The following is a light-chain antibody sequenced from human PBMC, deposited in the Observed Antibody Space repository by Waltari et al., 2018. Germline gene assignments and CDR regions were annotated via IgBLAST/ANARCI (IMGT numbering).Light chain of an antibody. CDR1: QDISSW. CDR3: QQVDSFPLT. CDR2: TAS. J-gene: IGKJ4*01. V-gene: IGKV1-12*01. Sequence: DIQMTQSPASVSASVGDRVTITCRASQDISSWLALYQQNPGKAPKLLIYTASSLQSGVPSRFSGSGSGTAFTLTIPSLQPEDFATYYCQQVDSFPLTFGGGTKVDIK.